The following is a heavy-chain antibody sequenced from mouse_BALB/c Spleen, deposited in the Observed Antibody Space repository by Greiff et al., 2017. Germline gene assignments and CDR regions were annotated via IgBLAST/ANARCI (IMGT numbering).Heavy chain of an antibody. J-gene: IGHJ4*01. CDR1: GYSITSDYA. CDR2: ISYSGST. D-gene: IGHD5-1*01. Sequence: EVQRVESGPGLVKPSQSLSLTCTVTGYSITSDYAWNWIRQFPGNKLEWIGYISYSGSTSYNPSLKSRISITRDTSKNQFFLQLNSVTTEDTATYYCARSSVPGMDYWGQGTSVTVSS. V-gene: IGHV3-2*02. CDR3: ARSSVPGMDY.